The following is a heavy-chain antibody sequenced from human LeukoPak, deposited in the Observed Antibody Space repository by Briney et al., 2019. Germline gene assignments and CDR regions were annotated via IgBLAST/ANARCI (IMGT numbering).Heavy chain of an antibody. D-gene: IGHD3-22*01. CDR2: MNPNSGNT. V-gene: IGHV1-8*01. CDR3: ARGSLLDQVGRSSGFDY. CDR1: GYTFTSYD. J-gene: IGHJ4*02. Sequence: WASVKVSCKASGYTFTSYDINWVRQATGQGLEWMGWMNPNSGNTGYAQKFQGRVTMTRNTSISTAYMELSSLRSEDTAVYYCARGSLLDQVGRSSGFDYWGQGTLVTVSS.